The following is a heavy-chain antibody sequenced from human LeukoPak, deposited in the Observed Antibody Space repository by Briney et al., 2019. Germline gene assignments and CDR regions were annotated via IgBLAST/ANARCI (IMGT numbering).Heavy chain of an antibody. Sequence: ASVKVSCKASGYTFTGYYMHWVRQAPGQGLEWMGWINPNSGGTNYAQKFQGRVTMTRDTSISTAYMELSRLRSDDTAVYYCARDPGITIFGVVMYFDYWGQGTLVTVSS. J-gene: IGHJ4*02. CDR1: GYTFTGYY. D-gene: IGHD3-3*01. CDR3: ARDPGITIFGVVMYFDY. CDR2: INPNSGGT. V-gene: IGHV1-2*02.